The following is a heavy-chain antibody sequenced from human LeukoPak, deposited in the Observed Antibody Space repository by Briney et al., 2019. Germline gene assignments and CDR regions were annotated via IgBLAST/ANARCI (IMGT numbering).Heavy chain of an antibody. Sequence: SETLSLTCTVAGGSISSSSYYWGWIRQPPGKGLEWIGSIYYSGSTYYNPSLKSRVTISVDTSKNQFSLKLSSVAAADTAVYYCARQKKPNWFDPWGQGTLVTVSS. CDR3: ARQKKPNWFDP. CDR2: IYYSGST. V-gene: IGHV4-39*01. CDR1: GGSISSSSYY. J-gene: IGHJ5*02.